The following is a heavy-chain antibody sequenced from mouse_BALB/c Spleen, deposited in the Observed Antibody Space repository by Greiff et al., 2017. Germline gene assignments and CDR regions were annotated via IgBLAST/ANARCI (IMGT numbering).Heavy chain of an antibody. Sequence: EVKLQESGPGLVKPSQSLSLTCTVTGYSITSDYAWNWIRQFPGNKLEWMGYISYSGSTSYNPSLKSRISITRDTSKNQFFLQLNSVTTEDTATYYCAREEGYYEAMDYWGQGTSVTVSS. CDR1: GYSITSDYA. V-gene: IGHV3-2*02. CDR2: ISYSGST. D-gene: IGHD2-3*01. J-gene: IGHJ4*01. CDR3: AREEGYYEAMDY.